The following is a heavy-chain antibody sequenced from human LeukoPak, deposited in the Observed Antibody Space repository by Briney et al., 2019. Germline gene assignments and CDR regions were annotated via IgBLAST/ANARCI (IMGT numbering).Heavy chain of an antibody. J-gene: IGHJ4*02. D-gene: IGHD3-10*01. V-gene: IGHV1-69*02. Sequence: SVKVSCKASGGTFSRYTISWVRQAPGQGLEWIGRIIPILGIANYAQKFQGRVTITADKSTSTAYMELGSLRSEDTAVYYCANTAYYYGSGSSDYWGQGTLVTVSS. CDR1: GGTFSRYT. CDR3: ANTAYYYGSGSSDY. CDR2: IIPILGIA.